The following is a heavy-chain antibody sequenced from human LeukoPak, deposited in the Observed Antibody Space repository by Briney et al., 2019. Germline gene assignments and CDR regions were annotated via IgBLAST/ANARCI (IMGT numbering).Heavy chain of an antibody. CDR1: GFTFNDHY. V-gene: IGHV3-11*06. CDR3: ARGHYGMDV. J-gene: IGHJ6*02. Sequence: GGSLRLSCVASGFTFNDHYMSWIRQAPGKGLEWVSYISTTSRYTDYADSVKGRFTISRDNAKNSLDLKMSSLTVEDTAVYYCARGHYGMDVWGQGTTVTVSS. CDR2: ISTTSRYT.